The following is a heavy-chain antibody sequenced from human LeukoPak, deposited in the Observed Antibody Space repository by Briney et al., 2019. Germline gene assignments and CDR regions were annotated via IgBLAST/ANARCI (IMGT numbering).Heavy chain of an antibody. CDR3: AKQAGGVVFNWFDP. J-gene: IGHJ5*02. CDR2: ISYDGSNK. Sequence: GGSLRLSCAASGFTFSSYGMHWVRQAPGKGLEWVAVISYDGSNKYYADSVKGRFTISRDNSRNTLYLQVNSLRAEDMAVYYCAKQAGGVVFNWFDPWGQGNLVTVSS. D-gene: IGHD2-15*01. V-gene: IGHV3-30*18. CDR1: GFTFSSYG.